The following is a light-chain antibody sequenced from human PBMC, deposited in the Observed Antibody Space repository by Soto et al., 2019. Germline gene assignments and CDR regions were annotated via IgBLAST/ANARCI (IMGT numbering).Light chain of an antibody. CDR1: SSDVGGNKP. Sequence: QSALTQPASVSGAPGQSITISCTGTSSDVGGNKPVYWHQQHPGKAHKVIIYDVSIRPSGVSNRFSGSKSGDTASLTISGLQAEDEADYYCSSYTSSDTVIFGGGTKLTVL. CDR2: DVS. J-gene: IGLJ2*01. CDR3: SSYTSSDTVI. V-gene: IGLV2-14*01.